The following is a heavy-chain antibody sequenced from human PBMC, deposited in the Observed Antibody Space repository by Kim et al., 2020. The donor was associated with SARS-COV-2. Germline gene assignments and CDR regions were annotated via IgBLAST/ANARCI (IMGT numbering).Heavy chain of an antibody. CDR2: LANDGSEE. Sequence: GGSLRLSCTASGFSFRSHAMHWARQAPGKGLEWIGVLANDGSEEFYADSVKARFSISRDNSRNVFYLHMRSLRREDAATFFCGRDGAVAACRVYSYMGVWGKGTTVSVSS. D-gene: IGHD6-13*01. V-gene: IGHV3-30-3*01. J-gene: IGHJ6*03. CDR3: GRDGAVAACRVYSYMGV. CDR1: GFSFRSHA.